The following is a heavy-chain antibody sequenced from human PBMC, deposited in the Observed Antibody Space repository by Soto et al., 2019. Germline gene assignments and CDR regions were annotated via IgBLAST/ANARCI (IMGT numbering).Heavy chain of an antibody. J-gene: IGHJ1*01. V-gene: IGHV3-30*03. CDR3: ATEDESSGHAGTFHH. CDR1: GFTFSSYV. D-gene: IGHD3-22*01. Sequence: QVQLVESGGGVVQPRRSLRLSCAASGFTFSSYVMHWLRQAPGKGLEWVALISHIESHNKQYGDSVKGRFTVSRDNSRNTIYLQMDSLRAEDAAVYYCATEDESSGHAGTFHHWGQGTLVTVSP. CDR2: ISHIESHNK.